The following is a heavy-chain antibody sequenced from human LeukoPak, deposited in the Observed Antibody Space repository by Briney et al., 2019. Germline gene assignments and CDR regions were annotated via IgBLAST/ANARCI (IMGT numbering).Heavy chain of an antibody. V-gene: IGHV1-2*02. D-gene: IGHD2-2*02. CDR3: ARDGPRGYCSSNSCYIDDEELGY. CDR1: GYTFTCYY. Sequence: ASVKLSCYASGYTFTCYYIHWVRQPPGQGLGRKGWINPNSGGTNYAQTFQGRVTMTRDTSISTAYMELSRMRSDDTAVYYCARDGPRGYCSSNSCYIDDEELGYWGQGTLVTVSS. CDR2: INPNSGGT. J-gene: IGHJ4*02.